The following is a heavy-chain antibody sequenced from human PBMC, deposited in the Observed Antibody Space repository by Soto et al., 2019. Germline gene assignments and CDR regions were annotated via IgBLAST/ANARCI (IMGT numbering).Heavy chain of an antibody. J-gene: IGHJ4*02. CDR1: GFTFSSFA. CDR3: AKDLIYGYNSGRPFDY. V-gene: IGHV3-23*01. CDR2: IGSRGDST. Sequence: ESVGGLVQPWGSLRLSCAASGFTFSSFAMSWVRQAPGKGLEWVSAIGSRGDSTYYADSVKGRFTISRDNSKNTLYLQMNSLRAEDTAVYYCAKDLIYGYNSGRPFDYWGQGTLVTVYS. D-gene: IGHD6-19*01.